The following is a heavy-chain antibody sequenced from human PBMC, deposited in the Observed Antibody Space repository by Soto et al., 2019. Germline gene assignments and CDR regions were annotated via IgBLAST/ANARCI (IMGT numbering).Heavy chain of an antibody. D-gene: IGHD6-6*01. V-gene: IGHV3-30*03. CDR1: GFIFSSFG. J-gene: IGHJ6*02. CDR3: ARSTSSTLNYYYGMDV. Sequence: GGSLRLSCAASGFIFSSFGMHWVRQAPGKGLEWAAVMSYDGSTKLYTDSVRGRFTIARDNSKNILYLQMNSLTIEDTAVFYCARSTSSTLNYYYGMDVWGQGTTVTVSS. CDR2: MSYDGSTK.